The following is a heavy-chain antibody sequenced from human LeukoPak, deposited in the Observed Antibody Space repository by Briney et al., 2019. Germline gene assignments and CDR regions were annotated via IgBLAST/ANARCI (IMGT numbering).Heavy chain of an antibody. CDR2: INHSGST. J-gene: IGHJ6*02. CDR3: ARGYYDSSGGRGEFAYYYYYYGMDV. V-gene: IGHV4-34*01. Sequence: SETLSLTCAVYGGSFSGYYWSWIRQPPGKGLEWIGEINHSGSTNYNPSLKSRVTISVDTSKNQFSLKLSSVTAADTAVYYCARGYYDSSGGRGEFAYYYYYYGMDVWGQGTTVTVSS. D-gene: IGHD3-22*01. CDR1: GGSFSGYY.